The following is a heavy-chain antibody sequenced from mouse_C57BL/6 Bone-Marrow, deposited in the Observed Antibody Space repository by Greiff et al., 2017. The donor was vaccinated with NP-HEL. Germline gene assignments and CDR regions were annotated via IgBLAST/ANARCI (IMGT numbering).Heavy chain of an antibody. V-gene: IGHV1-64*01. CDR2: IHPNSGST. CDR3: ARELYYGSRGYFDY. J-gene: IGHJ2*01. CDR1: GYTFTSYW. Sequence: QVQLQQPGAELVKPGASVKLSCKASGYTFTSYWMHWVKQRPGQGLEWIGMIHPNSGSTNYNEKFKSKATLTVDKSSSTAYMQLSSLTSEDSAVYYCARELYYGSRGYFDYWGQGTTLTVSS. D-gene: IGHD1-1*01.